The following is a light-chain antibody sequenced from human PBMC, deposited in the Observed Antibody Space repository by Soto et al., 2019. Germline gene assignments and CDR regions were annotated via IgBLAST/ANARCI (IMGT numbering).Light chain of an antibody. V-gene: IGKV1-5*03. J-gene: IGKJ1*01. CDR1: QSINKC. CDR2: ATS. CDR3: QLYCIVWT. Sequence: DIQMTQSPATLSASVGDRVIITYRASQSINKCVAWYQQKPGKAPKVLIYATSSLKREVPSRFSGSGSGTEYTLTISSLQPDDFATYYCQLYCIVWTFGQGTKVEIK.